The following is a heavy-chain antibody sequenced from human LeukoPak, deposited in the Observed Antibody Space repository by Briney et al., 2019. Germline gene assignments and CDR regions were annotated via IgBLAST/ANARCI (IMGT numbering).Heavy chain of an antibody. CDR1: GGSISSFY. V-gene: IGHV4-59*01. D-gene: IGHD2-2*01. Sequence: PSETLSLTCTVSGGSISSFYWSWIRQPPGKGLEWIGYIHHSGSTTYNPSLKSRVTISADTSKNKFSLKLTSVTAADTAVYYCARAHDCSSAGCSYYSYYMDVWGKGTTVTVSS. CDR2: IHHSGST. CDR3: ARAHDCSSAGCSYYSYYMDV. J-gene: IGHJ6*03.